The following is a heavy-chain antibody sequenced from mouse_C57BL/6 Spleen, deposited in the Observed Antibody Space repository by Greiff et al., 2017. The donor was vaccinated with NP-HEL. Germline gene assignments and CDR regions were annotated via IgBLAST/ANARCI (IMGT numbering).Heavy chain of an antibody. V-gene: IGHV5-17*01. CDR1: GFTFSDYG. CDR2: ISSGSSTI. J-gene: IGHJ2*01. Sequence: EVHLVESGGGLVKPGGSLKLSCAASGFTFSDYGMHWVRQAPEKGLEWVAYISSGSSTIYYADTVKGRFTISRDNAKNTLFLQMTSLRSEDTAMYYCARGGGLQYYFDYWGQGTTLTVSS. CDR3: ARGGGLQYYFDY. D-gene: IGHD2-13*01.